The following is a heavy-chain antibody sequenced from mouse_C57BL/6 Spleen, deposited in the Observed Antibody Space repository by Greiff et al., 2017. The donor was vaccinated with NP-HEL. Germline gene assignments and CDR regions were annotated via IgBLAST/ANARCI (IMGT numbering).Heavy chain of an antibody. CDR2: ISGGGGNT. D-gene: IGHD5-5*01. CDR1: GFTFSSYT. CDR3: ARRGLPPFDY. V-gene: IGHV5-9*01. Sequence: EVKLMESGGGLVKPGGSLKLSCAASGFTFSSYTMSWVRQTPEKRLEWVATISGGGGNTYYPDSVKGRFTISRDNAKNTLYLQMSSLRSEDTALYYCARRGLPPFDYWGQGTTLTVSS. J-gene: IGHJ2*01.